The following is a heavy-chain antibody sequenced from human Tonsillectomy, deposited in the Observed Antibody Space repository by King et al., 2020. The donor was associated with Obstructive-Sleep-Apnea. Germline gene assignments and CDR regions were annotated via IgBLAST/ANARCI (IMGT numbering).Heavy chain of an antibody. CDR3: ARAYDHSGHQFDS. CDR2: IYPSGST. V-gene: IGHV4-30-2*01. D-gene: IGHD3-22*01. CDR1: GDAINSGGYS. J-gene: IGHJ4*02. Sequence: QLQESGSGLGKPSHTLSLTCAVSGDAINSGGYSCRWIRQPPGKGLEWIGYIYPSGSTYYNPSLKSRVAISADRSKNQFSLKLIYVTAADTAGYYCARAYDHSGHQFDSWGQGTLVTVSS.